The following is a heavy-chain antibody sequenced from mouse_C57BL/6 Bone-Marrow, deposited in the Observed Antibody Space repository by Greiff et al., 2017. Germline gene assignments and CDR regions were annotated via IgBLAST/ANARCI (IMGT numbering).Heavy chain of an antibody. V-gene: IGHV1-50*01. J-gene: IGHJ3*01. CDR2: IDPSDSYT. CDR1: GYTFTSYW. Sequence: VQLQQPGAELVKPGASVKLSCKASGYTFTSYWMQWVKQRPGQGLEWIGEIDPSDSYTNYNQKFKGKATLTVDTSSSTAYMQLSSLTSEDSAVYYCARGGSVFAYWGKGTLVTVSA. CDR3: ARGGSVFAY.